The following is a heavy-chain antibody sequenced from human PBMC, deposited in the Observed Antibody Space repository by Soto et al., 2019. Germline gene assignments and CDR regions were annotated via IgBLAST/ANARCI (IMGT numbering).Heavy chain of an antibody. J-gene: IGHJ4*02. CDR3: ARVPKVELRQFDY. D-gene: IGHD1-7*01. CDR2: MNPNSGNT. V-gene: IGHV1-8*01. Sequence: GASVKVSCKASGYTFTSYDITWARQATGQGLEWMGWMNPNSGNTGYAQKFQGRVTMTRNTSISTAYMELSSLRSEDTAVYYCARVPKVELRQFDYWGQGTLVTVSS. CDR1: GYTFTSYD.